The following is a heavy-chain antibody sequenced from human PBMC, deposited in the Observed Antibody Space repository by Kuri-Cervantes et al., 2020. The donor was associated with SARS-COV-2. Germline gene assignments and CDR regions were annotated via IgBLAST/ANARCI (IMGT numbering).Heavy chain of an antibody. CDR1: GGSISSYY. CDR3: ARDLRIAVAGWEYYYYYYGMDV. V-gene: IGHV4-4*07. D-gene: IGHD6-13*01. CDR2: IYTSGST. Sequence: GSLRLSCTVSGGSISSYYWSWIRQPAGKGLEWIGRIYTSGSTNSNPSLKSRVTMSVDTSKNQFSLKLSSVTAADTAVYYCARDLRIAVAGWEYYYYYYGMDVWGQGTTVTVSS. J-gene: IGHJ6*02.